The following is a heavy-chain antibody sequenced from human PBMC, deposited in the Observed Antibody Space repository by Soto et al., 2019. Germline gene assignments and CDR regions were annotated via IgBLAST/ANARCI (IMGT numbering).Heavy chain of an antibody. CDR3: VRDGTKTLRDWFDP. CDR2: IYATGTT. J-gene: IGHJ5*02. V-gene: IGHV4-38-2*01. CDR1: GYSISSGYY. D-gene: IGHD1-1*01. Sequence: SETLSLTCAVSGYSISSGYYWGWIRQPPGKGLEWIGRIYATGTTDYNPSLKSRVMMSVDTSKKQFSLKLRSVTAADTAVYYCVRDGTKTLRDWFDPWGQGISVTVSS.